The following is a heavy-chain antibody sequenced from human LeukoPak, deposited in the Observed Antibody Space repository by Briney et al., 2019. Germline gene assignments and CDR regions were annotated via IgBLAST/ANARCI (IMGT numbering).Heavy chain of an antibody. J-gene: IGHJ4*02. CDR2: IYSGGRT. D-gene: IGHD3-22*01. CDR1: GFTVSSNY. V-gene: IGHV3-53*01. CDR3: ARTTYYYDSSGGKYYFDY. Sequence: GGSLRLSCAASGFTVSSNYMSWVRQAPGKGLEWVSVIYSGGRTYYADSVKGRFTISRDNSKNTLYLQMNSLRAEDTAVYYCARTTYYYDSSGGKYYFDYWGQGTLVTVSS.